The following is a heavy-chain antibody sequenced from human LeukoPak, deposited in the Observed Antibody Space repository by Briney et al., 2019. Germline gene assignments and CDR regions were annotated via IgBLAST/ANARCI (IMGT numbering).Heavy chain of an antibody. V-gene: IGHV3-21*01. CDR1: GFTFSSYS. D-gene: IGHD3/OR15-3a*01. Sequence: GGSLRLSCAASGFTFSSYSMNWVRQTPGKGLEWVSSISSNSGYKYYADSVKGRFTISRDNAKNSLYLQMNILRAEDTAVYYCARGLSWTVDYWGQGTLVIVSS. CDR3: ARGLSWTVDY. J-gene: IGHJ4*02. CDR2: ISSNSGYK.